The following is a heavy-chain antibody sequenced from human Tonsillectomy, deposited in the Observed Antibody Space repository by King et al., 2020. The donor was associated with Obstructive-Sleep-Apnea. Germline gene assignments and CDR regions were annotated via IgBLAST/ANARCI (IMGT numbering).Heavy chain of an antibody. D-gene: IGHD2-2*01. V-gene: IGHV3-33*06. CDR1: GFTFSSYG. Sequence: VQLVESGGGVVQPGRSLRLSCAASGFTFSSYGMHWVRQAPGKGLEWVALIWYDGSYKYYADSVKGRVTISRDNSNNTLYLQMNSLRAEDTALSYCAKDRGYCRFSRCSVPLYSAIDVWGQGSTVTV. J-gene: IGHJ6*02. CDR3: AKDRGYCRFSRCSVPLYSAIDV. CDR2: IWYDGSYK.